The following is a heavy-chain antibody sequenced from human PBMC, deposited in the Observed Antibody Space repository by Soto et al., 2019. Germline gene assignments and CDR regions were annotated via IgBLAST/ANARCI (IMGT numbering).Heavy chain of an antibody. CDR2: ISYSAKT. CDR1: GYSITSGFY. CDR3: TRGAGAPWVRFDS. J-gene: IGHJ4*02. D-gene: IGHD3-22*01. V-gene: IGHV4-38-2*01. Sequence: ETLSLTCGVSGYSITSGFYWGWVRQSPGKGLEWIGSISYSAKTFYNPSLASRLSIAVDTSMNQFSLGLTSVTAADTALYYCTRGAGAPWVRFDSWGQGTLVTVSS.